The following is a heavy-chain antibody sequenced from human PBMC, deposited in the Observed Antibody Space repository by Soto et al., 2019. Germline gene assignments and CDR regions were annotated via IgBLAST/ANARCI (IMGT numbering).Heavy chain of an antibody. J-gene: IGHJ4*02. CDR3: ARDEGYDILTGYYSPQRFDY. D-gene: IGHD3-9*01. Sequence: GSLRLSCVASGFTFSRYGMSWVRQAPGKGLEWVANIKQDGSEKYYVDSVKGRFTISRDNAKNSLYLQMNSLRAEDTAVYYCARDEGYDILTGYYSPQRFDYWGQGTLVTVSS. CDR2: IKQDGSEK. V-gene: IGHV3-7*01. CDR1: GFTFSRYG.